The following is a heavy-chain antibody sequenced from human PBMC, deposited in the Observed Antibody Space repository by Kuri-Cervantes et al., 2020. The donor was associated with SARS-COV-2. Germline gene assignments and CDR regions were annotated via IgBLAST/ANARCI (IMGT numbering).Heavy chain of an antibody. D-gene: IGHD3-22*01. V-gene: IGHV3-33*08. J-gene: IGHJ6*02. CDR3: ARDPYYYDSTVLDV. CDR1: GFTFSSYG. CDR2: IWYDGSNK. Sequence: GESLKISCAASGFTFSSYGMHWVRQAPGKGLEWVAVIWYDGSNKYYADSVKGRFTISRDNSKNTLYLQMNSLRAEDTAVYYCARDPYYYDSTVLDVWGQGTTVTRLL.